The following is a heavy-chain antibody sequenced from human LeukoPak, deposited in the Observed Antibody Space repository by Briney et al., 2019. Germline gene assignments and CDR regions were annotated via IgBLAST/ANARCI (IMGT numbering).Heavy chain of an antibody. D-gene: IGHD2-15*01. CDR2: IYYTGST. V-gene: IGHV4-59*01. CDR3: ARSSCSGGSCYWY. J-gene: IGHJ4*02. CDR1: GGSISSNY. Sequence: PSETLSLTCTVSGGSISSNYWSWFRQPPGKGLEWIGFIYYTGSTNYNPSLKSRVTISVDTSKTQFSLKLSSVTAADTAVYYCARSSCSGGSCYWYWGQGTLVTVSS.